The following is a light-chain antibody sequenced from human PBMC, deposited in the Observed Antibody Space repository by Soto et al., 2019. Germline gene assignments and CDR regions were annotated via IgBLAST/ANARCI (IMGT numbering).Light chain of an antibody. V-gene: IGLV2-14*01. CDR1: SSDVGGYNY. Sequence: QSALTQPASVSGSPGQSITISCTGTSSDVGGYNYVSWYQQHPGKAPKLMIYDVSNRPSGVSNRFSGSKSGNTASLTISGLQDEAEADYYCSSYTSSSTYVFGTGTKVTAL. CDR2: DVS. J-gene: IGLJ1*01. CDR3: SSYTSSSTYV.